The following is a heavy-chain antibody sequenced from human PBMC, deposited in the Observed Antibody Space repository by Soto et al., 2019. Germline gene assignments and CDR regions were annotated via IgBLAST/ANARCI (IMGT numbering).Heavy chain of an antibody. J-gene: IGHJ6*02. Sequence: PGGSLRLSCAASGFTFSSYCMHWVRQAPGKGLEWVAVMSYDGGNEYYADSVKGRFTISRDNSKNTLYLQMNSLRAEDTAVYSCAKDRRSNTWYDYYGMDVWGQGTTVTSP. CDR3: AKDRRSNTWYDYYGMDV. CDR2: MSYDGGNE. V-gene: IGHV3-30*18. CDR1: GFTFSSYC. D-gene: IGHD6-13*01.